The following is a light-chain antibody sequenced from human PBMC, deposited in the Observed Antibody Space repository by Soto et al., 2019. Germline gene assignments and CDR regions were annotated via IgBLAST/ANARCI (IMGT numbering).Light chain of an antibody. Sequence: DIQMTQSPSTLSASVGDRVTITCRASQSISIWLAWYQQKPGKAPKLLIYDASRLESGVPLRVSGSGSGTEFTLTISSLQPDDFATYYCQQYNSYTLTFGGGPKVEVK. CDR2: DAS. CDR3: QQYNSYTLT. V-gene: IGKV1-5*01. CDR1: QSISIW. J-gene: IGKJ4*01.